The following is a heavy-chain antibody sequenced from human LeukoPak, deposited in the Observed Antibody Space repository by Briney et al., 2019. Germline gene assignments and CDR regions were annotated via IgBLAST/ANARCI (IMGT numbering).Heavy chain of an antibody. CDR3: ARVPTRYYSHMDV. Sequence: GGSLRLSCAASGFTFNTYHMNWVRLAPGKGLEWVSYISSSSSSIYYADSVKGRFTISRDNAKNSLYLQMNTLRAEDTAVYYCARVPTRYYSHMDVWGKATTVTVYS. D-gene: IGHD3-10*01. CDR2: ISSSSSSI. CDR1: GFTFNTYH. J-gene: IGHJ6*03. V-gene: IGHV3-48*04.